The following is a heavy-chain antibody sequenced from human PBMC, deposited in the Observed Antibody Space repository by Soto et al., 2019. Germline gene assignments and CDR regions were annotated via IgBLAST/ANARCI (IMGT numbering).Heavy chain of an antibody. V-gene: IGHV1-46*01. CDR3: ARGRGLRFLELI. D-gene: IGHD3-3*01. CDR2: INPSGGST. CDR1: GYTFTRYY. J-gene: IGHJ4*02. Sequence: QVQLVQSGAEVKKPGASVKVSCKASGYTFTRYYMHWVRQAPGQGLEWMGIINPSGGSTSYAQKFQGRVTMTRDTATSTVYMELSSLRSEDTAVYYCARGRGLRFLELIWGQGTLVTVSS.